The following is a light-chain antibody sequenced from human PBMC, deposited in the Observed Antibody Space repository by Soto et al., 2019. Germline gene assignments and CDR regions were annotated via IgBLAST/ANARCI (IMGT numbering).Light chain of an antibody. CDR3: CSYAGGSTLYV. Sequence: QSVLTQPASVSGSPGQSITISCTGTSSDVGSYYHVSWYQQHPGKAPKLMIYEGSKRPSGVSNRFSGSKSGNTASLTISGLQAEDEADYYCCSYAGGSTLYVFGTGTKLTVL. CDR2: EGS. CDR1: SSDVGSYYH. J-gene: IGLJ1*01. V-gene: IGLV2-23*01.